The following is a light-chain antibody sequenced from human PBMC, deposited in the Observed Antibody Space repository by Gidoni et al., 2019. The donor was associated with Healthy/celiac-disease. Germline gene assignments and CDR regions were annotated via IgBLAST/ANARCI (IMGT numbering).Light chain of an antibody. CDR1: QSVNSN. V-gene: IGKV3-15*01. J-gene: IGKJ3*01. CDR3: QQYNNWPPAT. Sequence: EIVMTQSPATLSVSPRERATLSCRASQSVNSNLAWYQQKPGQAPRLLIYGASTRATGIPARFSGSGSGTEFTLTISSLQSEDFAVYYCQQYNNWPPATFGPGTKVDIK. CDR2: GAS.